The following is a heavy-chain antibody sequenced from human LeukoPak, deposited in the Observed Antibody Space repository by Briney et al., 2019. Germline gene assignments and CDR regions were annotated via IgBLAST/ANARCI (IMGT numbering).Heavy chain of an antibody. CDR3: ARDPGYDTSGYYYGYFDY. J-gene: IGHJ4*02. CDR2: ISPSGGST. V-gene: IGHV1-46*01. D-gene: IGHD3-22*01. Sequence: GASVKVSCKAFGYTFTSNYMHWVRQAPGQGPEWMGVISPSGGSTTYAQKFQGRVTMTRDMSTSTVYMELSSLRSEDTAVYYCARDPGYDTSGYYYGYFDYWGLGTLVTVSS. CDR1: GYTFTSNY.